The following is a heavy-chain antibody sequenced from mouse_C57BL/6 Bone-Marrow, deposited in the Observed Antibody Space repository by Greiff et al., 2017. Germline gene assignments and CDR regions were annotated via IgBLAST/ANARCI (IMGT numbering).Heavy chain of an antibody. D-gene: IGHD1-1*01. Sequence: QVTLKECGPGILQPSQTLSLTCSFSGFSLSTFGMGVGWIRQPSGKGLEWLAHIWWDDDKYYNPALKSRLTISKDTSKNQVFLKIANVDTADTATYYCARYYYGSSHWYFDVWGTGTTVTVSS. V-gene: IGHV8-8*01. CDR3: ARYYYGSSHWYFDV. CDR1: GFSLSTFGMG. CDR2: IWWDDDK. J-gene: IGHJ1*03.